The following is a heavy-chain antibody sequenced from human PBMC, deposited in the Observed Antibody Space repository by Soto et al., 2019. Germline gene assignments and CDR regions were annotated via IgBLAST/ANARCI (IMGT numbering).Heavy chain of an antibody. J-gene: IGHJ4*02. CDR2: IYWDDDK. D-gene: IGHD2-8*01. CDR1: GFSLSTSGVA. Sequence: QITLKESGPALVKPTQTLTLTCTFSGFSLSTSGVAVGWIRQPPGKALEWLALIYWDDDKRYSTSLKNRLTISKYTSKNQVVLKMTNVDPVDTATYYCAHYTNGPIPFDYWGQGTLVTVSS. V-gene: IGHV2-5*02. CDR3: AHYTNGPIPFDY.